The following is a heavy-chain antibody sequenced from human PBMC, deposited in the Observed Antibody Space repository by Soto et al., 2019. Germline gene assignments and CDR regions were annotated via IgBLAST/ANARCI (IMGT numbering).Heavy chain of an antibody. J-gene: IGHJ4*02. CDR1: GITISNYP. Sequence: GGSLRLSCAASGITISNYPMSWVRQAPGKGLDWVSGISGSGDRTYYADSARGRFTISKDISRNSLSLQLDSLGVEDTAVYFCVKDDGGYPSTAPHWGQGTLVTVSS. CDR3: VKDDGGYPSTAPH. V-gene: IGHV3-23*01. D-gene: IGHD3-22*01. CDR2: ISGSGDRT.